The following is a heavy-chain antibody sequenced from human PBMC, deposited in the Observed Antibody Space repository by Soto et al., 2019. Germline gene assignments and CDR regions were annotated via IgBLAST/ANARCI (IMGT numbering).Heavy chain of an antibody. V-gene: IGHV1-8*01. CDR1: GYTFTSYD. D-gene: IGHD6-13*01. Sequence: GASVKVSCKASGYTFTSYDINWVRQATGQGLEWMGWMNPNSGNTGYAQKFQGRVTMTRNTSISTAYMELSSLRSEDTAVYYGARGREQLAAFDIWGQGTMVTVSS. J-gene: IGHJ3*02. CDR3: ARGREQLAAFDI. CDR2: MNPNSGNT.